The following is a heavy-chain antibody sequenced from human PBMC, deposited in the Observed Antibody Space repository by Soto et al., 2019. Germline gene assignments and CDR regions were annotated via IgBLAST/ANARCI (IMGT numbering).Heavy chain of an antibody. CDR1: GFTFSDHY. D-gene: IGHD1-26*01. CDR3: SRGGREGRPFRPRNLDL. Sequence: EVQLVESGGGLVQPGGSLRLSCAASGFTFSDHYMDWVRQAPGKGLEWVGRTRNKANSYTTEYAASVKGRFTISRDDSKNSLYPQKNRPKTRDTAVYYFSRGGREGRPFRPRNLDLWGRGTLVTVSS. CDR2: TRNKANSYTT. V-gene: IGHV3-72*01. J-gene: IGHJ2*01.